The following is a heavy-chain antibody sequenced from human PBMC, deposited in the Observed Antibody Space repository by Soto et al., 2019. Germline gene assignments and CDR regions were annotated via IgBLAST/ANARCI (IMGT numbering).Heavy chain of an antibody. CDR3: AKDNSYGSGPYYYGMDV. D-gene: IGHD3-10*01. J-gene: IGHJ6*02. V-gene: IGHV3-43*01. CDR1: GFTFDDYT. CDR2: ISWDGGST. Sequence: GGSLRLSCAASGFTFDDYTMHWVRQAPGKGLEWVSLISWDGGSTYYADSVKGRFTISRDNSKNSLYLQMNSLRTEDTALYYCAKDNSYGSGPYYYGMDVWGQGTTVTVSS.